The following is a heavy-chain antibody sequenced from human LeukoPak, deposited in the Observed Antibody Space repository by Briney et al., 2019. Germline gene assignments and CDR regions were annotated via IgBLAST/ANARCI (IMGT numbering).Heavy chain of an antibody. CDR2: IKQDGSEK. V-gene: IGHV3-7*01. Sequence: PGGSLRLSCAASGFTFSSYWMSWVRQAPGKGLEWVANIKQDGSEKYYVDSVKGRFTISRDNAKNSLYLQMNSLRAEDTAVYYCARESTVSTWTYYYYYYMDVWGKGTTVTVSS. J-gene: IGHJ6*03. D-gene: IGHD4-17*01. CDR1: GFTFSSYW. CDR3: ARESTVSTWTYYYYYYMDV.